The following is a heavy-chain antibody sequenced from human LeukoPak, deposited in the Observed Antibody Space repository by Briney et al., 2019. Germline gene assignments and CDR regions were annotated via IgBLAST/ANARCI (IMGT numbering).Heavy chain of an antibody. CDR2: INQDGSEK. D-gene: IGHD3-22*01. J-gene: IGHJ3*01. V-gene: IGHV3-7*01. CDR3: ARALPRGDSSGYPES. CDR1: GLTFSIHW. Sequence: PGGSLRLSCAASGLTFSIHWMNWVRQAPGKGLECVANINQDGSEKYYVDSVKGRFTISRDNAKNSLYLQMNSLRAEDTAVYYCARALPRGDSSGYPESWGQGTMVTVSS.